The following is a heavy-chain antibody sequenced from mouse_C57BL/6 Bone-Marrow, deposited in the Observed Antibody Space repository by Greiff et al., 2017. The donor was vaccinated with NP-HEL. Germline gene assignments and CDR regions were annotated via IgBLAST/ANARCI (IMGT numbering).Heavy chain of an antibody. D-gene: IGHD1-1*01. Sequence: QVQLQQSGAELARPGASVKLSCKASGYTFTSYGISWVKQRTGQGLEWIGEIYPRSGNPYYNEKFKGKATLTADKSSSTAYMELRSLTSEDSAVYFCARRITTVVTFDVWGTGTTVTVSS. CDR3: ARRITTVVTFDV. CDR2: IYPRSGNP. CDR1: GYTFTSYG. V-gene: IGHV1-81*01. J-gene: IGHJ1*03.